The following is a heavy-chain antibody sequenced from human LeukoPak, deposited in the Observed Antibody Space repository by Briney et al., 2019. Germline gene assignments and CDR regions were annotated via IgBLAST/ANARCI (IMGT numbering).Heavy chain of an antibody. CDR3: ARVQSQEEWLLYY. J-gene: IGHJ4*02. Sequence: GSLRLSCAASGFTVGSSFMTWVRQAPGKGLEWVSVIYTDGNTYYADSVKGRFTISRDNSKNTLYLQMNSLRAEDTAVYYCARVQSQEEWLLYYWGQGTLVTVSS. CDR2: IYTDGNT. D-gene: IGHD3-3*01. V-gene: IGHV3-53*01. CDR1: GFTVGSSF.